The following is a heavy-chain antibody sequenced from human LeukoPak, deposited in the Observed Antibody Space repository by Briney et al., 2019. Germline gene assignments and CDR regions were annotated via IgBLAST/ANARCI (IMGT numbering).Heavy chain of an antibody. Sequence: GGSLRFSCAASGFIFGNYAMYWVREAPGKGLEYVSAISSNGRNTYYGGSVKGRFTISRDNSKNTLFLQMGSLRPEDMAVYYCARDPNWGSIDYWGQGTLVTVSS. J-gene: IGHJ4*02. CDR2: ISSNGRNT. CDR3: ARDPNWGSIDY. V-gene: IGHV3-64*02. D-gene: IGHD7-27*01. CDR1: GFIFGNYA.